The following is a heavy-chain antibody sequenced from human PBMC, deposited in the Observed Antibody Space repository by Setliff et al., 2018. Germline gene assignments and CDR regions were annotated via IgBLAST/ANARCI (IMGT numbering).Heavy chain of an antibody. CDR2: ITSGSSNI. J-gene: IGHJ4*02. CDR1: GFTLSTYS. D-gene: IGHD3-16*01. V-gene: IGHV3-21*01. Sequence: PGESLTISCAASGFTLSTYSMNWVRQAPGKGLEWVASITSGSSNIWYADSVKGRFTISRDNAKNSLYMQMNSLRAEDTAVYYCARGGSPYYFDYWGQGTLVTVSS. CDR3: ARGGSPYYFDY.